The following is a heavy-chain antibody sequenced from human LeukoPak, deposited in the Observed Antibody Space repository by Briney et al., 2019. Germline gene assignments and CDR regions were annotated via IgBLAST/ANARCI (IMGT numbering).Heavy chain of an antibody. J-gene: IGHJ5*02. D-gene: IGHD6-13*01. Sequence: SETLSLTCTVSGGSVSSGSYYWSWIRQPPGKGLEWIGYIYYSGSTNYNPSLKSRVTISVGTSKNQFSLKLSSVTAADTAVYYCARGRRYSSSWLNWFDPWGQGTLVTVSS. V-gene: IGHV4-61*01. CDR1: GGSVSSGSYY. CDR2: IYYSGST. CDR3: ARGRRYSSSWLNWFDP.